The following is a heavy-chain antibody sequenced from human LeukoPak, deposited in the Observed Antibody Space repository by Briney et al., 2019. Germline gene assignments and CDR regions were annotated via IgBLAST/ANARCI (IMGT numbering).Heavy chain of an antibody. Sequence: GESLKISCKDSGYSFTHYWIGWVRQMPGKGLEWMGIIYPGDSDTRYSPSFQGQITISADKSISTAYLQWSSLRASDTAMYYCARLPTLGYFDWFLDYWGQGTLVTVSS. CDR2: IYPGDSDT. V-gene: IGHV5-51*01. CDR3: ARLPTLGYFDWFLDY. CDR1: GYSFTHYW. J-gene: IGHJ4*02. D-gene: IGHD3-9*01.